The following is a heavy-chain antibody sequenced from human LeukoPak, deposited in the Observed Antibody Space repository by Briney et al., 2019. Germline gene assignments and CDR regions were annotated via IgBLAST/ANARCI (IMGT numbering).Heavy chain of an antibody. CDR1: GFTFSSYA. Sequence: GGSLRLSCAASGFTFSSYAMHWVRQAPGKVLEWVAVIAYDGGNKYYADSLKGRFTISRDNSKNTLYLQMNSLRAEDTAVYYCARDPYYYGSGISGIVDVWGKGTTVTVSS. D-gene: IGHD3-10*01. CDR2: IAYDGGNK. V-gene: IGHV3-30*04. J-gene: IGHJ6*04. CDR3: ARDPYYYGSGISGIVDV.